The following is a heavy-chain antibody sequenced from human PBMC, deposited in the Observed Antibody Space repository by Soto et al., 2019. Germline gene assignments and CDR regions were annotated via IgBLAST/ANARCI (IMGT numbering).Heavy chain of an antibody. Sequence: QVQLVQSGAEVKKPGASVKVSCKASGYTFTSYGISWVRQAPGQGLEWMGWISAYNGNTNYAQKLQGRVTMTTDTSTSTPYMEPRTLRSHYTAIYYCACHDAVAELGYWGEGTLLTVSS. CDR3: ACHDAVAELGY. V-gene: IGHV1-18*01. CDR1: GYTFTSYG. J-gene: IGHJ4*02. D-gene: IGHD6-19*01. CDR2: ISAYNGNT.